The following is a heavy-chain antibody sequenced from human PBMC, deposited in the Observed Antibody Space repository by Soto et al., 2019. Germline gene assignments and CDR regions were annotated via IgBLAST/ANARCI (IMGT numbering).Heavy chain of an antibody. CDR2: INAIYETT. V-gene: IGHV1-3*01. J-gene: IGHJ6*02. CDR1: GYTFTSYA. CDR3: ARSVVVTAIVYQYYAMDA. D-gene: IGHD2-21*02. Sequence: ASVKVSCKASGYTFTSYAMHWVRQAPGQRLEWMGWINAIYETTKYSQKFQGRVTITADTSTRTSYMELSGLRPEDTAVYYCARSVVVTAIVYQYYAMDAWGQGTTVTVSS.